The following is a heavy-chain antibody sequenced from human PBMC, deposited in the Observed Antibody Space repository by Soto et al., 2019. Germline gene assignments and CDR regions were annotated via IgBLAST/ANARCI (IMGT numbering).Heavy chain of an antibody. J-gene: IGHJ5*02. Sequence: GSLRLSCTASGFTFGDYAMSWFRQAPGKGLEWVGFIRSKAYGGTTEYAASVKGRFTISRDDSKSIAYLQMNSLKTEDTAVYYCTRDSFYSSSWYIRWFDPWGQGTLVTVYS. D-gene: IGHD6-13*01. CDR2: IRSKAYGGTT. V-gene: IGHV3-49*03. CDR1: GFTFGDYA. CDR3: TRDSFYSSSWYIRWFDP.